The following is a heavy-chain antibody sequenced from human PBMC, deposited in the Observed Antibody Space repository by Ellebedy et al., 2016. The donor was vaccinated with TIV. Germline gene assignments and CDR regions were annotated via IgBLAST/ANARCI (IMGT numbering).Heavy chain of an antibody. CDR1: GGSISSHY. J-gene: IGHJ6*02. CDR3: AGDRMYYYDSSGSYSYYGMDV. Sequence: GSLRLXXTVAGGSISSHYWSWIRQPPGKGLEWIGYIHYRGSSNYNPSLKSRVTISVDTSKNQFSLKLSSVTAADTAVYYCAGDRMYYYDSSGSYSYYGMDVWGQGTTVTVSS. V-gene: IGHV4-59*11. D-gene: IGHD3-22*01. CDR2: IHYRGSS.